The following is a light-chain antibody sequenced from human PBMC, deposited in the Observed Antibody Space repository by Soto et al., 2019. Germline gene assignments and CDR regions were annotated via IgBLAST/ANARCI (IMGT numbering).Light chain of an antibody. CDR2: AAS. Sequence: DIQMTQSPSSLSASVGDRVTITCRASQSISSYLNWYQQKPGKAPKLLIYAASSLQSGVPSRFSGSGSGTDFTHTISSLQHEDFATYYCQQSYSTPRTFGQGTKVEIK. V-gene: IGKV1-39*01. J-gene: IGKJ1*01. CDR1: QSISSY. CDR3: QQSYSTPRT.